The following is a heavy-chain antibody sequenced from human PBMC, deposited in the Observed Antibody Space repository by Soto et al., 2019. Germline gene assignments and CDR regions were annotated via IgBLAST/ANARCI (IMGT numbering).Heavy chain of an antibody. Sequence: SETLSLTCTVSGGAVSSGTYYWSWIRQPPGKGLEWIGHIYFTGSTNYNPSLKSRVTMSLDTSRNQFSLKLSSVTTADTAVYYCTRGPPRVQWFDPWGLGTLVTV. J-gene: IGHJ5*02. CDR1: GGAVSSGTYY. CDR3: TRGPPRVQWFDP. V-gene: IGHV4-61*01. CDR2: IYFTGST.